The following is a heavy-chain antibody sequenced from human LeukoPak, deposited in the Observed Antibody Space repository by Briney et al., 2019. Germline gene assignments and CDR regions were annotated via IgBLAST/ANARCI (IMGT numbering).Heavy chain of an antibody. J-gene: IGHJ6*02. Sequence: GESLKISCKGSGYSFTSYWIGWVRQMPGKGLEWMGIIYPGDSDTRYSPSFQGQVTISADKSISTAYLQWSSLKASDTAMYYCARGQAAARYYYYYYGMDVWGQGTTVTVSS. CDR2: IYPGDSDT. V-gene: IGHV5-51*01. CDR1: GYSFTSYW. D-gene: IGHD6-13*01. CDR3: ARGQAAARYYYYYYGMDV.